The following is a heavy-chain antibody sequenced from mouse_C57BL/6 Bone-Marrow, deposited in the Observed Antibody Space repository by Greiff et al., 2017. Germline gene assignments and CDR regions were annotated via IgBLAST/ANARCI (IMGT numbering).Heavy chain of an antibody. J-gene: IGHJ3*01. Sequence: EVQGVESGGGLVKPGGSLKLSCAASGFTFSDYGMHWVRQAPEKGLEWVAYISSGSSTIYYADTLKGRFTISRDNAKNTLFLQMTSLRSEDTAMYYCARGPWAYWGQGTLVTVSA. CDR3: ARGPWAY. V-gene: IGHV5-17*01. CDR2: ISSGSSTI. CDR1: GFTFSDYG.